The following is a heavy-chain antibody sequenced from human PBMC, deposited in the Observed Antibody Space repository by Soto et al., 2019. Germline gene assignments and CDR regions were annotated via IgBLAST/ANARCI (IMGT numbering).Heavy chain of an antibody. CDR1: GYTFTSYG. CDR3: ARDLASGRYEFDY. Sequence: GPPVKVSCRASGYTFTSYGISWVRQAPGQGLEWMGWVSAYNGNTNYAQKLQGRVTMTTDTSTSTAYMELRSLTSDDTAVYYCARDLASGRYEFDYWGQGTLVTVSS. D-gene: IGHD1-26*01. J-gene: IGHJ4*02. V-gene: IGHV1-18*01. CDR2: VSAYNGNT.